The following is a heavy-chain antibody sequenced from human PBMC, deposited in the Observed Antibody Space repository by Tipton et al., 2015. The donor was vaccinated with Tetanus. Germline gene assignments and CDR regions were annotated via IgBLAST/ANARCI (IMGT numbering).Heavy chain of an antibody. J-gene: IGHJ4*02. V-gene: IGHV4-61*01. D-gene: IGHD5-12*01. CDR3: ARANNDYPKKGPFDY. Sequence: TLSLTCSVSGASISRSSHYWTWIRQSPEKEPEWVGYVYHNGNTNYHPSLKGRLTISADTSKNQFSLNLKSVITADTAIYYCARANNDYPKKGPFDYWGQGILVTVSS. CDR2: VYHNGNT. CDR1: GASISRSSHY.